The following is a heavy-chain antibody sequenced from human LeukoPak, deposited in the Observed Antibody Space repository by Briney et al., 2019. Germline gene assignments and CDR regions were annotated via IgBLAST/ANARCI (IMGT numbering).Heavy chain of an antibody. CDR2: INSSGST. Sequence: SETLSLTCAVYGGSFSGYHWTWIRQSPGKGLEWIGDINSSGSTYYNPSLKSRLTISVDTSKNQFSLKLRSVTAADTAVYYCARGRHDITMIVVVMTSVSYYLDVWGKGTTVTVS. V-gene: IGHV4-34*01. CDR1: GGSFSGYH. D-gene: IGHD3-22*01. J-gene: IGHJ6*03. CDR3: ARGRHDITMIVVVMTSVSYYLDV.